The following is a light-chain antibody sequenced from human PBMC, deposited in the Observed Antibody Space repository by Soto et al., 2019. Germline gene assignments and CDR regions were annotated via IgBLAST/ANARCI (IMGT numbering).Light chain of an antibody. CDR1: QSISSW. CDR2: KAS. V-gene: IGKV1-5*03. CDR3: QQYNSYWT. J-gene: IGKJ1*01. Sequence: DIRMTQSPSTLSASVGDRVTITCRASQSISSWLAWYQQKPGEAPKLLIYKASSLESGVPSRFSGSGSGTEFTLTISSLQPDDFATYYCQQYNSYWTFGQGTKVDI.